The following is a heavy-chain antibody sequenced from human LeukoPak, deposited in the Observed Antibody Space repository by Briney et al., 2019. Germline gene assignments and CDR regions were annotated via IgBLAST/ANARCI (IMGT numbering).Heavy chain of an antibody. J-gene: IGHJ6*02. Sequence: PGGSLRLSCAASGFTFSSYSMNWVRQAPGKGLEWVSSISSSSSYIYYADSVKGRFTISRDNAKNSLYLQMNSLRAEDTAVYYCARCGVPAAPEGMDVWGQGTTVTVSS. V-gene: IGHV3-21*01. CDR1: GFTFSSYS. CDR2: ISSSSSYI. D-gene: IGHD2-2*01. CDR3: ARCGVPAAPEGMDV.